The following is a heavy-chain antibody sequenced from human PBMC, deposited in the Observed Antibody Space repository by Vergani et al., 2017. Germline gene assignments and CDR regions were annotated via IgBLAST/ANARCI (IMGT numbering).Heavy chain of an antibody. Sequence: QLQLQESGPGLVKPSETLSLSCRVSGDSISRSHYYWSWIRQPPGKGLEWIGYIYYSGSTYYNPSLKSRVTISVDTSKNQFSLKLSSVTAADTAVYYCARESIQLWSSFDYWGQGTLVTVSS. D-gene: IGHD5-18*01. J-gene: IGHJ4*02. V-gene: IGHV4-30-4*08. CDR2: IYYSGST. CDR3: ARESIQLWSSFDY. CDR1: GDSISRSHYY.